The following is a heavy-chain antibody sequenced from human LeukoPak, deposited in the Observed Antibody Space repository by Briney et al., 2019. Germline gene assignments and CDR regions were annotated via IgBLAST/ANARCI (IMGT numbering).Heavy chain of an antibody. CDR1: GFTVSSNY. V-gene: IGHV3-21*01. CDR3: AELGITMIGGV. CDR2: ISSSSSYI. Sequence: GGSLRLSCAASGFTVSSNYMTWVRQAPGKGLEWVSSISSSSSYIYYADSVKGRFTISRDNAKNSLYLQMNSLRAEDTAVYYCAELGITMIGGVWGKGTTVTISS. D-gene: IGHD3-10*02. J-gene: IGHJ6*04.